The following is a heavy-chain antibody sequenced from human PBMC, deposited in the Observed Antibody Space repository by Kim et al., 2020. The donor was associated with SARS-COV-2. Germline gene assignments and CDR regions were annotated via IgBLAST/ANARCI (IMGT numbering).Heavy chain of an antibody. CDR1: GFTFSSYS. CDR3: ARETRLAGNQYCSSTSCQSGSSGGTRHPFDY. Sequence: GGSLRLSCAASGFTFSSYSMNWVRQAPGKGLEWVSSISSSSSYIYYADSVKGRFTISRDNAKNSLYLQMNSLRAEDTAVYYCARETRLAGNQYCSSTSCQSGSSGGTRHPFDYWGQGTLVTVSS. D-gene: IGHD2-2*01. V-gene: IGHV3-21*01. J-gene: IGHJ4*02. CDR2: ISSSSSYI.